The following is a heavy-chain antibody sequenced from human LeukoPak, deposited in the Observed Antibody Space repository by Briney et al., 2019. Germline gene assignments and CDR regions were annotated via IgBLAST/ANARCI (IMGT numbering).Heavy chain of an antibody. CDR2: TYYRSKWYN. Sequence: SQTLSLTCAISGDSVSSNSATWNWIRQSPSRGLEWLGRTYYRSKWYNDYAVSMKSRITINPDTSKNQFSLQLNSVTPEDTVVYYCARRKAATFGMDVWGQGTTVTVSS. D-gene: IGHD6-13*01. CDR1: GDSVSSNSAT. V-gene: IGHV6-1*01. CDR3: ARRKAATFGMDV. J-gene: IGHJ6*02.